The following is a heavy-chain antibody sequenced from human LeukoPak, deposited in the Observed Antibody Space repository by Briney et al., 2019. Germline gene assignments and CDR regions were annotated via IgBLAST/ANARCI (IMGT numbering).Heavy chain of an antibody. Sequence: GGSLRLSCAASGFTFDDYAMHWVRQAPGKGLEWVSGISWNSGSIGYADSVKGRFTISRDSAKTSLYLQMNSLRAEDTAVYYCARDLSGIAGYTYGRGIDYWGQGTLVTVSS. CDR1: GFTFDDYA. CDR2: ISWNSGSI. J-gene: IGHJ4*02. CDR3: ARDLSGIAGYTYGRGIDY. D-gene: IGHD5-18*01. V-gene: IGHV3-9*01.